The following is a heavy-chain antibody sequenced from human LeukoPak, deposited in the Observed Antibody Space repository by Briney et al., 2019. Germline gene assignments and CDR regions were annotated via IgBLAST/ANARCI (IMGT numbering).Heavy chain of an antibody. CDR1: GFTFDDYA. D-gene: IGHD3-22*01. CDR3: AKDYYYDSSGYPYYFDY. CDR2: ISWNSDNI. J-gene: IGHJ4*02. Sequence: GRSLRLSCAASGFTFDDYAMHWVRQAPGKGLEWVSGISWNSDNIGYADSVKGRFTISRDNSKNTLYLQMNSLRAEDTAVYCCAKDYYYDSSGYPYYFDYWGQGTLVTVSS. V-gene: IGHV3-9*01.